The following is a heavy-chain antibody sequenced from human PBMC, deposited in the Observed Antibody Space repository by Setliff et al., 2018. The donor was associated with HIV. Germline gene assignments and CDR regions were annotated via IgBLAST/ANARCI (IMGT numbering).Heavy chain of an antibody. CDR3: AKVPLFVVVPAALGGMDV. Sequence: GGSLRLSCAASGFTFSSYAMSWVRQAPGKGLEWVSSISGSGRKTYYGDSVKGRFTISRDNSWDTVDLQMNTLRAEDTAVYYCAKVPLFVVVPAALGGMDVWGQGTTVTVSS. CDR1: GFTFSSYA. J-gene: IGHJ6*02. D-gene: IGHD2-2*01. V-gene: IGHV3-23*01. CDR2: ISGSGRKT.